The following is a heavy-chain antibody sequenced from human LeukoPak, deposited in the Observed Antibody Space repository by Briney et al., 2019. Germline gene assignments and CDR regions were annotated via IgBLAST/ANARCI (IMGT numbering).Heavy chain of an antibody. CDR1: GYTFTSYA. CDR2: LNTNTGNP. Sequence: ASVTVSCKASGYTFTSYAMNWVRQAPGQGLEWMGWLNTNTGNPTYAQGFTGRFVFSLDTSVSTAYLQISSLKAEDTAVYYCARDFCEQLGKETFCSPETENDAFDIWGKGTTVTVSS. CDR3: ARDFCEQLGKETFCSPETENDAFDI. J-gene: IGHJ3*02. D-gene: IGHD6-13*01. V-gene: IGHV7-4-1*02.